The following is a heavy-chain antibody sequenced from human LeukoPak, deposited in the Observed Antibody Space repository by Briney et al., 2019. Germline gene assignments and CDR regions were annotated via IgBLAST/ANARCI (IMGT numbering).Heavy chain of an antibody. V-gene: IGHV3-53*01. J-gene: IGHJ4*02. CDR3: ARDLKASGWYGDVDY. CDR2: ICSSEST. CDR1: GFTVRSNF. Sequence: PGGSLRLSCVASGFTVRSNFMSWVRQPPGKGLEWVSAICSSESTFYAHSVTGRFTISSNNSKNTVYLEMNSLRAEDTAVYYCARDLKASGWYGDVDYWRQGTLVTVSS. D-gene: IGHD6-19*01.